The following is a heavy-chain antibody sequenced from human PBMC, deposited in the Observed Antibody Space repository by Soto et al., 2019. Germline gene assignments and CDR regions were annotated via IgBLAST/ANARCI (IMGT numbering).Heavy chain of an antibody. CDR2: IWYDGSNK. Sequence: GGSLRLSCAASGFTFSSYGMHWVRQAPGKGLEWVAVIWYDGSNKYYADSVKGLFTISRDNSKNTLYLQMNSLRAEDKAVDYCAREWGDGSYYSLAFDIWGQGTMVTVSS. CDR3: AREWGDGSYYSLAFDI. J-gene: IGHJ3*02. D-gene: IGHD1-26*01. V-gene: IGHV3-33*01. CDR1: GFTFSSYG.